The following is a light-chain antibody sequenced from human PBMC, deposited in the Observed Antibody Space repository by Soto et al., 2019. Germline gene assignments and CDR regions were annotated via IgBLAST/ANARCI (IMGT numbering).Light chain of an antibody. Sequence: QSLLTLPPSASGPPGQRFTISCSGSVSNIGSNTVNWYQHLPGTAPRFLIYSNDQRPSGVPDRVSGSKSGTSASLAISGLQSADEADYYCAEWDDSLNVYVFGTGTKVTVL. V-gene: IGLV1-44*01. CDR3: AEWDDSLNVYV. J-gene: IGLJ1*01. CDR1: VSNIGSNT. CDR2: SND.